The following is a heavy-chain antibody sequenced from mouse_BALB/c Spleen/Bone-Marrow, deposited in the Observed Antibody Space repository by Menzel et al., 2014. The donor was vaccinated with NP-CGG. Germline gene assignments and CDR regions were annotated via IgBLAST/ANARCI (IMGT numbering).Heavy chain of an antibody. J-gene: IGHJ2*01. V-gene: IGHV4-1*02. CDR2: INPDSSTI. Sequence: EVKLMESGGGLVQPGGPLKLSCAASGFDFSRYWMSWVRQAPGKGLEWIGEINPDSSTINYTPSLKDKFIISRDNAKNTLYLQMSKVRSEDTALYYCTRQGYYGSSDYWGQGTTLTVSS. D-gene: IGHD1-1*01. CDR1: GFDFSRYW. CDR3: TRQGYYGSSDY.